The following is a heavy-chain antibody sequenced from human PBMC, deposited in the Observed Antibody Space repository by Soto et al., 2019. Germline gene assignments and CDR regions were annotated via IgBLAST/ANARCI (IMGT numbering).Heavy chain of an antibody. J-gene: IGHJ3*02. D-gene: IGHD6-13*01. CDR2: ISAYNGNT. CDR1: GYTFTSYG. Sequence: QVQLVQSGAEVKKPGASVKVSCKASGYTFTSYGISWVRQAPGQGLEWMGWISAYNGNTNYAQKLQGRVTMTTDTTTSTAYMELRSLRSDDTAMYYCARDPGGAAGRSRVFAFDIWGQGTMVTVSS. V-gene: IGHV1-18*04. CDR3: ARDPGGAAGRSRVFAFDI.